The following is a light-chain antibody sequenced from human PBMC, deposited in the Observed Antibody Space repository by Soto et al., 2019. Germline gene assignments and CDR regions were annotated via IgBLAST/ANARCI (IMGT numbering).Light chain of an antibody. Sequence: DIQMTQSPSTLPASVGDRVTITFRASQSISSWLAWYQQKPGKAPKLLIYKASSLESGVPSRFSGSGSGTEFTLTISSLQPDDFATYYCQQYNSYSPWTFGQGTKVDIK. CDR2: KAS. V-gene: IGKV1-5*03. CDR3: QQYNSYSPWT. J-gene: IGKJ1*01. CDR1: QSISSW.